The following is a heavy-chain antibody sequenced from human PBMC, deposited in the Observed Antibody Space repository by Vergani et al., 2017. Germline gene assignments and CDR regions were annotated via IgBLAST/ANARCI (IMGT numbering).Heavy chain of an antibody. V-gene: IGHV3-7*03. CDR1: GFTFGDYY. J-gene: IGHJ6*03. CDR2: IKRDGTET. CDR3: AKKQQLSNYYYYYMDV. D-gene: IGHD6-13*01. Sequence: EVHLEESGGGLVQPGGSLRLSCAASGFTFGDYYMAWIRLAPGKGLDWVASIKRDGTETFYVDSVKGRFTISRDNAKTTLYLQMNSLRAEDTAVYYCAKKQQLSNYYYYYMDVWGKGTTVTVSS.